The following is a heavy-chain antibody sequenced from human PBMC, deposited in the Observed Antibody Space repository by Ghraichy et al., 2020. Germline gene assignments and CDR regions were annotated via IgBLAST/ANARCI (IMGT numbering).Heavy chain of an antibody. D-gene: IGHD3-22*01. V-gene: IGHV3-73*01. Sequence: GGSLRLSCAASGFTFSGSAMHWVRQASGKGLEWVGRIRSKANSYATAYGASLKGRFTISRDDSKNTAYLQMNSLKIEDTAVYYCATHYSDSSGYPDYWGQGTLVTVSS. CDR3: ATHYSDSSGYPDY. CDR2: IRSKANSYAT. J-gene: IGHJ4*02. CDR1: GFTFSGSA.